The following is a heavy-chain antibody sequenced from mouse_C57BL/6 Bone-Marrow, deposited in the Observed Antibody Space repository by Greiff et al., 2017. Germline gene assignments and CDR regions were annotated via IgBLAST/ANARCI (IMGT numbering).Heavy chain of an antibody. J-gene: IGHJ3*01. CDR3: TKHPRQLRLAY. CDR2: IDPENGDT. CDR1: GFNIKDDY. V-gene: IGHV14-4*01. Sequence: VQLQQSGAELVRPGASVQLSCTASGFNIKDDYMHWVKQRPEQGLEWIGWIDPENGDTEYASKFQGKATITADTSSNTAYLQLSSLTSENTAVYYCTKHPRQLRLAYWGQGTLVTVSA. D-gene: IGHD3-2*02.